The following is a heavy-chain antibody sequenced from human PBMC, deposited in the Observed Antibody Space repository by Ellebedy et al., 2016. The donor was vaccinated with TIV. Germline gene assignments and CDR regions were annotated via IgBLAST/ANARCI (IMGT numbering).Heavy chain of an antibody. J-gene: IGHJ6*02. D-gene: IGHD3-16*01. CDR2: IKQDGSEK. CDR1: GFTFSSYW. Sequence: GESLKISXAASGFTFSSYWMSWVRQAPGKGLEWVANIKQDGSEKYYVDSVKGRFTISRDNAKNSLYLQMNSLRDEDTAVYYCARGLGGLYYYGMDVWGQGTTVTVSS. V-gene: IGHV3-7*04. CDR3: ARGLGGLYYYGMDV.